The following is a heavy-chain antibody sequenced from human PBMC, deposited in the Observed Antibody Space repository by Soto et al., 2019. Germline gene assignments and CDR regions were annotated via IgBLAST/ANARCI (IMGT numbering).Heavy chain of an antibody. CDR3: VSWLSDHFDY. D-gene: IGHD5-12*01. V-gene: IGHV3-23*05. CDR2: INLSGTNT. J-gene: IGHJ4*02. CDR1: GFTFINHA. Sequence: GGSLRLSCAASGFTFINHAMSWVRQAPGTGLEWVSTINLSGTNTHYADSVKGRFTISRDNSRSTLYLQMNSLIAADTALYYCVSWLSDHFDYWGQGTPVTVSS.